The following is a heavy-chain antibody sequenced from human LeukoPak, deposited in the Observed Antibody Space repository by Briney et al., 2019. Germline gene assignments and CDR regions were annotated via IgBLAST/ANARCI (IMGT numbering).Heavy chain of an antibody. CDR2: INPSGGST. CDR3: ARTADSSGWYGGHFDY. J-gene: IGHJ4*02. V-gene: IGHV1-46*01. CDR1: GGTFSSYA. D-gene: IGHD6-19*01. Sequence: ASVKVSCKASGGTFSSYAISWVRQAPGQGLEWMGIINPSGGSTSYAQKFQGRVTMTRDTSTSTVYMELSSLRSEDTAVYYCARTADSSGWYGGHFDYWGQGTLVTVSS.